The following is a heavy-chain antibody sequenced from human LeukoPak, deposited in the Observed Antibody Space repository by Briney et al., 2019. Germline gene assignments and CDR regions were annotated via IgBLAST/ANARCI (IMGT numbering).Heavy chain of an antibody. Sequence: GGSLRLSCAASGFTFTTYWMAWVRQAPGKGLEWVANIKQDGSEEYYMDSVKGRFTISRDNAKNSLYLQMSSLRAEDTAVYYCARVAAAVPEQWGQGNLVTVSS. CDR3: ARVAAAVPEQ. V-gene: IGHV3-7*04. CDR2: IKQDGSEE. D-gene: IGHD6-13*01. J-gene: IGHJ4*02. CDR1: GFTFTTYW.